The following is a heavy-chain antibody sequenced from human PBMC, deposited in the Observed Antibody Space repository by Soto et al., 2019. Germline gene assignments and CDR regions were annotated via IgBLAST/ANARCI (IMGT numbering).Heavy chain of an antibody. D-gene: IGHD1-1*01. CDR2: IYYSGST. CDR3: ARDGVHLIEPDAFDI. CDR1: GGSISSGGYY. Sequence: QVQLQESGPGLVKPSQTLSLTCTVSGGSISSGGYYWSWIRQHPGQGLEWLGYIYYSGSTYYNPSLKSRVTISVDPSKNQFSLKLSSVTAADTAVYYCARDGVHLIEPDAFDIWGQGTMVTVSS. V-gene: IGHV4-31*03. J-gene: IGHJ3*02.